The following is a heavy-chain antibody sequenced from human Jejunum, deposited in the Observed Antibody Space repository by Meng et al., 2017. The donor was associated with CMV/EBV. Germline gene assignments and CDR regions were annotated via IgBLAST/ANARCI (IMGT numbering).Heavy chain of an antibody. CDR3: TREGARDS. J-gene: IGHJ4*02. CDR1: GFTFGDYA. CDR2: IRSKDHGGTT. D-gene: IGHD3-16*01. Sequence: SCMASGFTFGDYAMSWVRQAPGKGLEWVGFIRSKDHGGTTEYGASVKGRFTISRDDSKSIAYLQMNSLKIEDTAVYYCTREGARDSWGQGTLVTVSS. V-gene: IGHV3-49*04.